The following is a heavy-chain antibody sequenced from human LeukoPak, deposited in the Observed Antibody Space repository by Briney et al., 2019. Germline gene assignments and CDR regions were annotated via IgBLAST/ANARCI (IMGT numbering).Heavy chain of an antibody. CDR2: MSPNSGDT. CDR3: ARGPPNWGYDY. CDR1: GYTFTSYD. J-gene: IGHJ4*02. D-gene: IGHD7-27*01. Sequence: ASVKVSCKASGYTFTSYDFNWVRQATGQRPEWMGWMSPNSGDTGYAQKFQDRVTMTRNTSISTAYMELSSLRSDDTAVYYCARGPPNWGYDYWGPGALVTVSS. V-gene: IGHV1-8*01.